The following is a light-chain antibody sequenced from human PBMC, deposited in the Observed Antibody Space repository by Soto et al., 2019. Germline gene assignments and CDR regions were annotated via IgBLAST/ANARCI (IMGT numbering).Light chain of an antibody. V-gene: IGKV1-39*01. Sequence: DIQMTQSPSSLSASVGDRATITCRASQSISYYLHWYQHKPGKAPKLLIYAPSNLQSGVPSRFSASGSGTDSTLTFNSLHPEDFATYYCQQGYSTPVTFGQGTKVEIK. J-gene: IGKJ1*01. CDR1: QSISYY. CDR2: APS. CDR3: QQGYSTPVT.